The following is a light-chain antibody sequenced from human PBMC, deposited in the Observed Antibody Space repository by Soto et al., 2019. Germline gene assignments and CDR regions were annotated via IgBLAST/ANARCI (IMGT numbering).Light chain of an antibody. CDR3: QQSSNWPPEIT. V-gene: IGKV3-11*01. CDR2: DAS. Sequence: EIVLTQSPASLSLSPGDRATLSGRSSQSVPRNLAWYQQRPGQAPRLLIYDASSRATGIPDRFSGSGSGTDFILTISSLQPEDFAVYYCQQSSNWPPEITFGQGTRLEIK. J-gene: IGKJ5*01. CDR1: QSVPRN.